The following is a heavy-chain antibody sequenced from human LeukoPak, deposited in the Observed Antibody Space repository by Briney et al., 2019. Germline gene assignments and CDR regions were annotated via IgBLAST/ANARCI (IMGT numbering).Heavy chain of an antibody. CDR3: ARVTEAPYYFDY. CDR2: ISSSSSYI. CDR1: GFTFSSYS. Sequence: GGSLRLSCAASGFTFSSYSMNWVRQAPGKGLQCVSSISSSSSYIYYADSVKGRFTISRDNAKNSLYLQMNSLRAEDTAVYYCARVTEAPYYFDYWGQGTLVTVSS. V-gene: IGHV3-21*01. J-gene: IGHJ4*02.